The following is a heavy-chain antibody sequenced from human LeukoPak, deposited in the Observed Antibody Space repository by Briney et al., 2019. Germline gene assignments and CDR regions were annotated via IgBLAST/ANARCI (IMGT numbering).Heavy chain of an antibody. Sequence: PSGTLSLTCVVSGGSISSRNWWSWVRQPPGKGLEWIGEIYQSGTTNYNPSLKSRVTISVDKSKNQFSLKLSSVTAADTAVYYCARAGGYSYGLGYWGQGTLVTVSS. D-gene: IGHD5-18*01. J-gene: IGHJ4*02. CDR2: IYQSGTT. CDR3: ARAGGYSYGLGY. CDR1: GGSISSRNW. V-gene: IGHV4-4*02.